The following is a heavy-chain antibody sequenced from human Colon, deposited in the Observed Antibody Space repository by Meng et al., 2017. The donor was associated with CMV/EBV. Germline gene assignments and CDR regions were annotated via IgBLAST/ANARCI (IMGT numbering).Heavy chain of an antibody. CDR1: AFNFVNSW. V-gene: IGHV3-7*01. J-gene: IGHJ6*02. CDR3: ARVHCTSPSCYDYGMDV. Sequence: GESLKISCAASAFNFVNSWMTWVRQTPGKGLEWVAKINQDGSEKYYGDSVRGRFTISRDNAKASLHLQMNSLRAEDTAVYYCARVHCTSPSCYDYGMDVWGQGSMVTVSS. CDR2: INQDGSEK. D-gene: IGHD2-8*01.